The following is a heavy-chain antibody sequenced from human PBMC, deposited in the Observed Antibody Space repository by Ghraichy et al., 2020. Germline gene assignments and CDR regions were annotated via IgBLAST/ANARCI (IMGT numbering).Heavy chain of an antibody. CDR1: GGSISNYY. CDR3: ASTRWYTFDY. D-gene: IGHD4-23*01. J-gene: IGHJ4*02. CDR2: SYYSGST. Sequence: SETLSLTCTVSGGSISNYYWSWIRQPLGKGLEWIGYSYYSGSTNYNPSLKSRVTISVDTSKNQFSLKLSSVTAADTAMYYCASTRWYTFDYWGQGTLVTVSS. V-gene: IGHV4-59*01.